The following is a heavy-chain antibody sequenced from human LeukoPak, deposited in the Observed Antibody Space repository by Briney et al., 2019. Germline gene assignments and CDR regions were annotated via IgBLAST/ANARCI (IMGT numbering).Heavy chain of an antibody. CDR3: ARDPYGSGSYYFDY. D-gene: IGHD3-10*01. Sequence: GSLRLSCAASGFTFSRYSMNWVRQAPGKGLEWVSSISSSSSYIYYADSVKGRFTISRDNAKNSLYLQMNSLRAEDTAVYYCARDPYGSGSYYFDYWGQGTLVTVSS. CDR2: ISSSSSYI. CDR1: GFTFSRYS. J-gene: IGHJ4*02. V-gene: IGHV3-21*01.